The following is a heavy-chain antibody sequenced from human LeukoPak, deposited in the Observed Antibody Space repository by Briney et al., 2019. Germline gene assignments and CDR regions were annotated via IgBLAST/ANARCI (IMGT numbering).Heavy chain of an antibody. CDR1: GYTFTSYA. CDR3: ARGGDLCSSTSCLDY. D-gene: IGHD2-2*01. V-gene: IGHV1-2*02. Sequence: ASVKVSCKASGYTFTSYAMHWVRQAPGQRLEWMGWINPNSGGTNYAQKFQGRVTMTRDTSISTAYMELSRLRSDDTAVYYCARGGDLCSSTSCLDYWGQGTLVTVSS. J-gene: IGHJ4*02. CDR2: INPNSGGT.